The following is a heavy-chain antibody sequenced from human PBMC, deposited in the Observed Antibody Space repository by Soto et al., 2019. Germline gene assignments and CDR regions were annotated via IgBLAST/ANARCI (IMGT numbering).Heavy chain of an antibody. CDR1: GFTFTSSA. J-gene: IGHJ4*02. V-gene: IGHV1-58*01. CDR3: AAKSAGSEGSVYSPFAY. CDR2: IVVGSGNT. Sequence: SVKVSCKASGFTFTSSAVQWVRQARGQRLEWIGWIVVGSGNTNYAQKFQERVTITRDMSTSTAYMELSSLRSEDTAVYYCAAKSAGSEGSVYSPFAYWGQGTLVTVSS. D-gene: IGHD3-22*01.